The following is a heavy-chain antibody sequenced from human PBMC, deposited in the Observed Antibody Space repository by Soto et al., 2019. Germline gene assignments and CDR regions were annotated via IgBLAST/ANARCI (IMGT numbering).Heavy chain of an antibody. J-gene: IGHJ4*02. CDR2: IYYSGST. CDR1: GGSISSGGYY. V-gene: IGHV4-31*03. CDR3: AREKDSYGLDY. Sequence: SETLSLTCTVSGGSISSGGYYWIWIRHHPGKGLEWIGYIYYSGSTYYNPSLKSRVTISVDTSKNQFSLKLSSVTAADTAVYYCAREKDSYGLDYWGQGTLVTVSS. D-gene: IGHD5-18*01.